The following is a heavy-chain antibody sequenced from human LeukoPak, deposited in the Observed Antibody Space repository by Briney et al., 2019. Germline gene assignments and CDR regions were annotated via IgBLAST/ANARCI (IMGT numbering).Heavy chain of an antibody. CDR3: ARGGRYFDWLLYDAFDI. Sequence: ASVKVSCKASGYTFTSYGISWERQGPGQGLEWMGWISAYNGNTNYAQKLQGRVTMTTDTSTSTAYMELRSLRSDDTAVYYCARGGRYFDWLLYDAFDIWGQGTMVTVSS. CDR1: GYTFTSYG. J-gene: IGHJ3*02. V-gene: IGHV1-18*01. D-gene: IGHD3-9*01. CDR2: ISAYNGNT.